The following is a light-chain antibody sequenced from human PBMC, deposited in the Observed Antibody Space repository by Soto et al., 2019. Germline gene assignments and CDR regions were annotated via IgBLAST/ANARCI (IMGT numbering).Light chain of an antibody. J-gene: IGKJ5*01. CDR2: GAS. Sequence: EIVMTQSPATLSVSPGERATLSCRASQSVSSDLAWYHQKPGQAPRLLIYGASTRATGIPARFSGSGSGTDFTLTISSLEPEDFAVYYCQQRDSWPITFGQGTRLEIK. CDR3: QQRDSWPIT. V-gene: IGKV3-15*01. CDR1: QSVSSD.